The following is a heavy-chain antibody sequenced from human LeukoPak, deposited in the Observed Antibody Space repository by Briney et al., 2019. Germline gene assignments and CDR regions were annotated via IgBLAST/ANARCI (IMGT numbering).Heavy chain of an antibody. CDR3: ARVGVFSSSWLLH. D-gene: IGHD6-13*01. V-gene: IGHV3-48*03. J-gene: IGHJ4*02. CDR1: GFTFSSYE. Sequence: GGSLRLSCAASGFTFSSYEMNWVRRAPGKGLEWVSSISSRTATTIYYADSVKGRFTISRDNAENSLYLQMNRLRVEDTAVYYCARVGVFSSSWLLHWGQGTLVTVSS. CDR2: ISSRTATTI.